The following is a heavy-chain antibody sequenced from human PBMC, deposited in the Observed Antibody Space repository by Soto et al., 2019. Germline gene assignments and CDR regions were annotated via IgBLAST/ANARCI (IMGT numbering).Heavy chain of an antibody. CDR1: GFTFSSYA. D-gene: IGHD3-22*01. V-gene: IGHV3-30-3*01. Sequence: PGGSLRLSCAASGFTFSSYAMHWVRQAPGKGLEWVAVISYDGSNKYYADSVKGRFTISRDNSKNTLYLQMSSLRAEDTAVYYCARASKYYYDSSGYPLYFDYWGQGTLVTAPQ. CDR2: ISYDGSNK. CDR3: ARASKYYYDSSGYPLYFDY. J-gene: IGHJ4*02.